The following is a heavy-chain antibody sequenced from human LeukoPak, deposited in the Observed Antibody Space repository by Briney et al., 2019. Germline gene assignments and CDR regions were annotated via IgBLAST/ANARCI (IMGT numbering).Heavy chain of an antibody. CDR1: GGSFSGYY. D-gene: IGHD6-13*01. V-gene: IGHV4-34*01. J-gene: IGHJ5*02. CDR2: INHSGST. Sequence: SETLSLTCAVYGGSFSGYYWSWIRQPPGKGLEWIGEINHSGSTNYNPSLKSRVTISVDTSKNQFSLKLSSVTAADTAVYYCARAYSSSWYFMLQRHTFDPWGQGTLVTVSS. CDR3: ARAYSSSWYFMLQRHTFDP.